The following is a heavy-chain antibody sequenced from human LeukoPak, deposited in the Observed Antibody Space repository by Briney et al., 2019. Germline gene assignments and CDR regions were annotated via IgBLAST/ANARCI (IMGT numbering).Heavy chain of an antibody. D-gene: IGHD6-13*01. J-gene: IGHJ4*02. V-gene: IGHV3-23*01. CDR1: GFTFSSYA. Sequence: GGSLRLSCAASGFTFSSYAMSWVRQAPGKGLEWVSAISGSGGSTYYADSVKGRFTISRDNSKNTLYLQMNSLRAEDTAVYYCAKDDGYSSSWYLDYWGQGTLVTVSS. CDR2: ISGSGGST. CDR3: AKDDGYSSSWYLDY.